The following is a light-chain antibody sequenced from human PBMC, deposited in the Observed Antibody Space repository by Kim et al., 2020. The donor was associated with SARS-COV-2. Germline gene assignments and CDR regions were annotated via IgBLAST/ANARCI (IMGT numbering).Light chain of an antibody. CDR1: NIENKN. CDR2: RDK. J-gene: IGLJ2*01. V-gene: IGLV3-9*01. CDR3: QVWASRTVV. Sequence: SYELTQPLSVSVALGQTATIPCGGNNIENKNVHWYHQRPGQAPVLVMFRDKKRPSGIPERLSGSNSGNTATLTISRVEAGDEGDYYCQVWASRTVVFGGGTKLTVL.